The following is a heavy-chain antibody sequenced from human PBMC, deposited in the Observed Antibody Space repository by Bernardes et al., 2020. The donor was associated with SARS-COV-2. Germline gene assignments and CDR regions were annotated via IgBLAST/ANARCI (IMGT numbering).Heavy chain of an antibody. CDR3: AHSPVGDDYSREPYWYFDL. J-gene: IGHJ2*01. CDR1: GFSLSTSGVG. Sequence: SGPTLVKPTQTLTLTRTSSGFSLSTSGVGVGWVRQPPGKALEWLALIYWSDDTRYSPSLKSRLSITKDTSKNQVVLTMTDMDPVDTATYYCAHSPVGDDYSREPYWYFDLWGRGTLVTVSS. V-gene: IGHV2-5*01. CDR2: IYWSDDT. D-gene: IGHD4-4*01.